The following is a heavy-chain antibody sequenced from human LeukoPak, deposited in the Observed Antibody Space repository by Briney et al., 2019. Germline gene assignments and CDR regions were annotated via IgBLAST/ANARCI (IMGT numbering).Heavy chain of an antibody. D-gene: IGHD1/OR15-1a*01. CDR2: ISSSSYI. J-gene: IGHJ4*02. V-gene: IGHV3-69-1*01. CDR1: GFSFRDYT. Sequence: GGTLRLSCAASGFSFRDYTMNWVRQAPGKGLEWVASISSSSYIYFANSVRGRFSISRDNAKNSLYLQMNSLRAEDAAVYYCAKDSPSRTATTEVPVDYWGQGALVTVSS. CDR3: AKDSPSRTATTEVPVDY.